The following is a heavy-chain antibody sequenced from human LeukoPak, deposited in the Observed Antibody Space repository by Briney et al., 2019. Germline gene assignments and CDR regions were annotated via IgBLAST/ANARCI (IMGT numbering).Heavy chain of an antibody. CDR3: ARGRWGIAAAGTSY. CDR1: DDSISSYY. D-gene: IGHD6-13*01. V-gene: IGHV4-59*01. CDR2: IYYSGST. Sequence: SETLSLTCTVSDDSISSYYWSWIRQPPGKGLEWIGYIYYSGSTNYNPSLKSRVTMSVDTSKNQFSLRLSSVTAADTAVYYCARGRWGIAAAGTSYWGQGTLVAVSS. J-gene: IGHJ4*02.